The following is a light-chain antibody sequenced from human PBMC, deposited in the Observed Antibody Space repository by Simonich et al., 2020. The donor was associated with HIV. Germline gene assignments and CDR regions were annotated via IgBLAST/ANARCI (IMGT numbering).Light chain of an antibody. J-gene: IGKJ3*01. CDR2: EAT. CDR1: HDIDDD. V-gene: IGKV5-2*01. CDR3: LQHDNLPALFT. Sequence: ETTLPQSPAFLSATPGDKINISCKGSHDIDDDMNWYQPQPGEAAIFIIQEATTLVPGIPPRFSGSGYGTDFTLTINNIESEDAAYYFCLQHDNLPALFTFGPGTKVDIQ.